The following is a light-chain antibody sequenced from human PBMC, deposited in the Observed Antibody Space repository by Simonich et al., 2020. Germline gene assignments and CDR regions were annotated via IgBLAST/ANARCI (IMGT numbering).Light chain of an antibody. Sequence: HSPLPRPAPVSGLPGRPSPISCPGTSITVGAYNYVSWSQQPPGKAPKLMIYDVSKRPSGVSNRFSGSKSGNTASLTISGLQAEDEADYYCSSYTSSSTWVFGGGTKLTVL. V-gene: IGLV2-14*01. J-gene: IGLJ3*02. CDR1: SITVGAYNY. CDR2: DVS. CDR3: SSYTSSSTWV.